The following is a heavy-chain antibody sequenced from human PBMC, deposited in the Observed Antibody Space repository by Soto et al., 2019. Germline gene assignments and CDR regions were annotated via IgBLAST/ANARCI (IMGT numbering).Heavy chain of an antibody. Sequence: QLQLQESGPGLVKPSETLSLTCSVSGDSISSSSYYWGWIRQPPGKGLEWIGTINYSGSTYYNPSLKSRVTLSVDMSMTQFALKVSSVTAADTAVYYCASLYGDYVPYWGQGILVSVSS. J-gene: IGHJ4*02. CDR3: ASLYGDYVPY. D-gene: IGHD4-17*01. V-gene: IGHV4-39*01. CDR2: INYSGST. CDR1: GDSISSSSYY.